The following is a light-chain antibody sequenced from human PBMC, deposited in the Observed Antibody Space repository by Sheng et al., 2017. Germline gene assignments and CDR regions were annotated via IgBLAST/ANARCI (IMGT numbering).Light chain of an antibody. J-gene: IGLJ2*01. Sequence: QSALTQPASVSGSPGQSITISCTGTSSDVGGYNYVSWYQQHPGKAPKLMIYEVSKRPSGVPDRFSGSKSGNAASLTVSGVQAEDEADYYCSSYAGSNNLVFGGGTKLTVL. CDR3: SSYAGSNNLV. CDR1: SSDVGGYNY. V-gene: IGLV2-8*01. CDR2: EVS.